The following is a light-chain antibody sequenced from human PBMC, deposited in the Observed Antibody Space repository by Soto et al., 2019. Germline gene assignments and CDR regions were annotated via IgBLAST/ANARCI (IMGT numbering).Light chain of an antibody. Sequence: DIQMTQSPSSLSASVGDRVIITCRASQGINNFLAWYQQKPGKVPKLLIHATSTLQSGVPSRFSGSGAGTYFTLTINSLQPEDVATYYCQKYNSAPWTFGQGTKVEIK. CDR2: ATS. J-gene: IGKJ1*01. V-gene: IGKV1-27*01. CDR1: QGINNF. CDR3: QKYNSAPWT.